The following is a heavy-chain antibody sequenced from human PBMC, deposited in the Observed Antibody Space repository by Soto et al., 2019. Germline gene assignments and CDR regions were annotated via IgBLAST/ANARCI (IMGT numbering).Heavy chain of an antibody. V-gene: IGHV3-23*01. Sequence: AGGSLRLSCAASGFTFSSYAMSWVRQAPGKGLEWVSAISGSGGSTYYADSVKGRFTISRDNSKNTLYLQMNSLRAEDTAVYYCATTLGYCSGGSCYSARQQIDYWGQGTLVTVSS. CDR1: GFTFSSYA. CDR2: ISGSGGST. D-gene: IGHD2-15*01. CDR3: ATTLGYCSGGSCYSARQQIDY. J-gene: IGHJ4*02.